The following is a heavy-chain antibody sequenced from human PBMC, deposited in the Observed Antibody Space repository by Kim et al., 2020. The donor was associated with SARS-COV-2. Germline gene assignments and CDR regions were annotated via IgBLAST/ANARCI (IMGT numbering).Heavy chain of an antibody. CDR1: GFTFDDYA. V-gene: IGHV3-43*02. J-gene: IGHJ4*02. D-gene: IGHD6-6*01. CDR2: ISGDGGTT. Sequence: GGSLRLSCAASGFTFDDYAMHWVHQPPGKGLEWVSLISGDGGTTYYADSVKGRFTISRDNSDNSLYLQMNSLRTEETALYYCAKDGSSSSGPFDYWGQGTLVTVSS. CDR3: AKDGSSSSGPFDY.